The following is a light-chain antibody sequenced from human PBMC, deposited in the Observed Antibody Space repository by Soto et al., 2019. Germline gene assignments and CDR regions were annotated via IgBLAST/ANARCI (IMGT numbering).Light chain of an antibody. CDR1: SSNIGAGYD. V-gene: IGLV1-40*01. Sequence: QSVRTQPPSVSGAPGQRATISCTGSSSNIGAGYDVPWDQQLPGTAPKLLIYGNSNRPSGVPDRFSGSKSGTSASLAITGLQSEDEADYYGQSYDSSLSGYVFGTGTKVTV. CDR3: QSYDSSLSGYV. CDR2: GNS. J-gene: IGLJ1*01.